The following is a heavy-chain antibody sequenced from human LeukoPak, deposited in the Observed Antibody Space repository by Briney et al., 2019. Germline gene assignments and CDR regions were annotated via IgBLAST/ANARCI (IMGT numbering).Heavy chain of an antibody. CDR3: ARLPYGDYYPEGDY. J-gene: IGHJ4*02. CDR1: GFTFSSYG. D-gene: IGHD4-17*01. Sequence: GRSLRLSCAASGFTFSSYGMHWVRQAPGKGLEWVAVISYDGSNKYYADSVKGRFTISRDNSKNTLYLQMNSLRAEDTAVYYCARLPYGDYYPEGDYWGQGTLVTVSS. V-gene: IGHV3-30*03. CDR2: ISYDGSNK.